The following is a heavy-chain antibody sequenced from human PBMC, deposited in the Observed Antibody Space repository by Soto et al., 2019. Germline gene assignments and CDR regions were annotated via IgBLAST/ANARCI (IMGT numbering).Heavy chain of an antibody. CDR1: GYTFTSYD. V-gene: IGHV1-8*01. Sequence: QVQLVQSGAEVKKPGASVKVSCKASGYTFTSYDINWVRQATGQGLEWMGWMNPNSGNTGYAQKFQGRVTMTRNTSISTAYMELSSLRSEDTAVYYCARGLMKTRLAVTTFGYWGQGTLVTVSS. J-gene: IGHJ4*02. CDR2: MNPNSGNT. CDR3: ARGLMKTRLAVTTFGY. D-gene: IGHD4-17*01.